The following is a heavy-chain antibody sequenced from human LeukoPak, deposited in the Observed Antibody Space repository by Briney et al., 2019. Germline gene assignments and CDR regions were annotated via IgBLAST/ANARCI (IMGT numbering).Heavy chain of an antibody. V-gene: IGHV1-8*01. CDR1: GYTFTSYD. Sequence: ASVKVSCKASGYTFTSYDINWVRQATGQGLEWMGWMNPNSGNTGYAQKFQGRVTMTRNTSISTAYMELSSLRSEDTAVYYCATGGHYGDYVDYWGQGTLVTVSS. J-gene: IGHJ4*02. CDR3: ATGGHYGDYVDY. CDR2: MNPNSGNT. D-gene: IGHD4-17*01.